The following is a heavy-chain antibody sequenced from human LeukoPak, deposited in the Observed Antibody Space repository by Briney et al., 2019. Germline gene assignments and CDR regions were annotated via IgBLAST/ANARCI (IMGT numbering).Heavy chain of an antibody. D-gene: IGHD6-6*01. CDR3: AGDSSSSGHYFDY. Sequence: SVKVSCKASGGTFISYAISWVRQAPGQGLEWMGGIIPIFGTANYAQKFQGRVTITTDESTSTAYMELSSLRSEDTAVYYCAGDSSSSGHYFDYWGQGTLVTVSS. J-gene: IGHJ4*02. CDR2: IIPIFGTA. CDR1: GGTFISYA. V-gene: IGHV1-69*05.